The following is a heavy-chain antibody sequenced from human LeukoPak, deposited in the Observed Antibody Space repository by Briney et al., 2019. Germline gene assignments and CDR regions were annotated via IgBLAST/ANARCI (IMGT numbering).Heavy chain of an antibody. V-gene: IGHV4-34*01. CDR3: ARRNPRDSSGYKTAFDY. CDR1: GGSFSGYY. Sequence: SETLSLTCAVYGGSFSGYYWSWIRQPPGKGLEWIGEINHSGSTNYNPSLKSRVTISVDTSKNQFSLKLSSVTAADTAVYYCARRNPRDSSGYKTAFDYWGQGTLVTVSS. CDR2: INHSGST. J-gene: IGHJ4*02. D-gene: IGHD3-22*01.